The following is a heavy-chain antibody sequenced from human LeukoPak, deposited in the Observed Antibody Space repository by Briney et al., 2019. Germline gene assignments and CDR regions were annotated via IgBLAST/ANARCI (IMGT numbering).Heavy chain of an antibody. CDR2: IYYSGTT. Sequence: SETLSLTCSVSGGSISSSSYYWPWIRQPPGKGLEWVGSIYYSGTTYYNSSLKSRVTISEDTSKNRFSLMLTSVTAADTAVYYCARQVSDYFYYYIDVWGEGTTVIVSS. CDR1: GGSISSSSYY. CDR3: ARQVSDYFYYYIDV. V-gene: IGHV4-39*01. J-gene: IGHJ6*03.